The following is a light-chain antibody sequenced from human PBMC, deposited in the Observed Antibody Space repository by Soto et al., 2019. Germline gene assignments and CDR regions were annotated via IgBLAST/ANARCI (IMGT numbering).Light chain of an antibody. CDR3: AAWDDSLSGVV. J-gene: IGLJ2*01. V-gene: IGLV1-47*02. CDR1: STNIGRNP. Sequence: QSVLTQPPAASGTPGQRVTISCSGISTNIGRNPVYWYQQLPGTAPKLLIYGNDQRPSGVPDRFSGSKSGASASLAISGLRSEDEADYYCAAWDDSLSGVVFGGGTKVTVL. CDR2: GND.